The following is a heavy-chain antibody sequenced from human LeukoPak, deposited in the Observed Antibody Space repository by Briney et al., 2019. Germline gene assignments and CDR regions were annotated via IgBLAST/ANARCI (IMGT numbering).Heavy chain of an antibody. CDR1: GYTFTGYH. Sequence: ASVKVSRKASGYTFTGYHMHWVRQAPGQGLEWMGWINPNSGDTNYAQKFQGRVTMTRDTSISTAYMEKRRLTSDDTAVYYCARGSYDSSDFEYFQHWGQGTLVTVSS. D-gene: IGHD3-22*01. V-gene: IGHV1-2*02. J-gene: IGHJ1*01. CDR3: ARGSYDSSDFEYFQH. CDR2: INPNSGDT.